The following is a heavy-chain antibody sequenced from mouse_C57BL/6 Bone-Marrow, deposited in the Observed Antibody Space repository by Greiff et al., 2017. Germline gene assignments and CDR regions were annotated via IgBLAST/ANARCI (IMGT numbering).Heavy chain of an antibody. J-gene: IGHJ1*03. CDR3: ARVYYYGSSYQYFDV. CDR2: IDPNSGGT. D-gene: IGHD1-1*01. V-gene: IGHV1-72*01. CDR1: GYTFTGYW. Sequence: QVQLQQPGAELVKPGASVKLSCKASGYTFTGYWMHWVKQRPGRGLEWIGRIDPNSGGTKYNEKFKSKATLTVDKPSSTAYMPLSSLTSEDSAVYYCARVYYYGSSYQYFDVWGTGTTVTVSS.